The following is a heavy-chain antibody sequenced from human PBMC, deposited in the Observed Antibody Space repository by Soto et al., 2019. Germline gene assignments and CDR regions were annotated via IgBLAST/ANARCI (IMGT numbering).Heavy chain of an antibody. J-gene: IGHJ6*02. Sequence: ASVRVSCKASGYTFTGYYMHWVRQAPGQGLEWMGWINPNNGGTDYAQKFQGWVTMTRDTSISTAYMELSRLRSDDTAVYYCARDQRVTTSLYYYYGMDVWGQGTTVTVSS. D-gene: IGHD4-17*01. CDR1: GYTFTGYY. CDR2: INPNNGGT. V-gene: IGHV1-2*04. CDR3: ARDQRVTTSLYYYYGMDV.